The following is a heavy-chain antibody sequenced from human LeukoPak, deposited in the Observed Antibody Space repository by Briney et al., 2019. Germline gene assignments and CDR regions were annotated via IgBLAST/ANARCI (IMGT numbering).Heavy chain of an antibody. Sequence: PGGSLRLSCAASGFTFSNAWMSWVRRAPGKGLEWVGRIKSKTDGGTTDYAAPVKGRFTISRDDSKNTLYLQMNSLKTEDTAVYYCTTEAPGDCSSTSCLGGDWFDPWGQGTLVTVSS. CDR3: TTEAPGDCSSTSCLGGDWFDP. CDR2: IKSKTDGGTT. V-gene: IGHV3-15*01. CDR1: GFTFSNAW. D-gene: IGHD2-2*01. J-gene: IGHJ5*02.